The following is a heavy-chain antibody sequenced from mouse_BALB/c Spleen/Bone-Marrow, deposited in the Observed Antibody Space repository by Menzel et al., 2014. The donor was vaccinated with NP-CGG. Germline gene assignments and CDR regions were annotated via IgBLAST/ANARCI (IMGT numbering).Heavy chain of an antibody. CDR1: GYTFNDYY. V-gene: IGHV1-84*02. CDR2: IYPGSGTT. J-gene: IGHJ4*01. D-gene: IGHD1-2*01. Sequence: QVQLKESGPELVKPGASVKISCKASGYTFNDYYINWVKQKPGQGLEWIGWIYPGSGTTKYNENFKGKATLTVDTSSSTAYIQLSSLTSEDTAVYFCARDYGYVDAMNYWGQGTSVTVSP. CDR3: ARDYGYVDAMNY.